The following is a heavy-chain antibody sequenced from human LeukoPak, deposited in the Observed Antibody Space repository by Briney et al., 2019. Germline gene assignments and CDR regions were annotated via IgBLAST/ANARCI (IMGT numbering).Heavy chain of an antibody. CDR2: ISAYNGNT. CDR1: GYTFTSYG. D-gene: IGHD6-6*01. CDR3: AREYSSSFIYTWFDP. V-gene: IGHV1-18*01. J-gene: IGHJ5*02. Sequence: ASVKVSCKASGYTFTSYGISWVRQAPGQGLEWMGWISAYNGNTNYAQKLQGRVTMTTDTSTSTAYMELRSVRSDDTAVYYCAREYSSSFIYTWFDPWGQGTLVTVSS.